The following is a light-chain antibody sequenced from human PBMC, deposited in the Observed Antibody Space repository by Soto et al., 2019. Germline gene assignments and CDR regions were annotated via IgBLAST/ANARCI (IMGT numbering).Light chain of an antibody. CDR2: EAS. CDR1: QSVSSN. V-gene: IGKV3-15*01. CDR3: QQYNMWPLT. Sequence: EIVMTQSPATLSMSPGERATLSCGASQSVSSNLAWYQQKPGQAPRLLIYEASTRVIGIPARFSGSGSGTEFTLTISSLQSEDFALYYCQQYNMWPLTFGQGTKVEIK. J-gene: IGKJ1*01.